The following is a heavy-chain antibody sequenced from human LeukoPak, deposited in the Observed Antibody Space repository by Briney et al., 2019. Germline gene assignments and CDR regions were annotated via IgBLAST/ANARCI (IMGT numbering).Heavy chain of an antibody. V-gene: IGHV4-59*01. CDR3: ARDYGRFDP. D-gene: IGHD4-17*01. Sequence: SETLSLTCSVSGGSISSYFWHWIRQPPGKGLEWMGYIFNGGTTAYNPSLKRRVTMSVDTSKNQFSLTLSSVTAADTAVYYCARDYGRFDPWGQGTLVTVSS. CDR1: GGSISSYF. CDR2: IFNGGTT. J-gene: IGHJ5*02.